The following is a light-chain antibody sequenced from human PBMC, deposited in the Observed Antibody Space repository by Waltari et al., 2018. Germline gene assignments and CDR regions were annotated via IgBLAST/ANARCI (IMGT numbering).Light chain of an antibody. CDR2: EVN. CDR1: ANASGSRDL. J-gene: IGLJ2*01. Sequence: QSALTQPAPVSWSPGQSRTICCTGTANASGSRDLSSWYQHLPGKAPRLIIYEVNKRPSGVSNRFSGSKSGNTASLTISGLQTGDEADYYCCSHAFTTILAFGGGTSLTVL. CDR3: CSHAFTTILA. V-gene: IGLV2-23*02.